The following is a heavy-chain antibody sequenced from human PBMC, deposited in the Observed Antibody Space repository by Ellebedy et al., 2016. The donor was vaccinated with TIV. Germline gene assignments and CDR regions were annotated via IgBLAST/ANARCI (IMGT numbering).Heavy chain of an antibody. CDR2: ISAYTGDS. J-gene: IGHJ4*02. CDR3: ARDMVQGVVARYLWFDY. Sequence: ASVKVSCKASGYTFTSYGMSWVRQAPGQGLVWMGWISAYTGDSNYAQKFQGRVTVTTDKSTSTAYLELRTLRSEDTAVYYCARDMVQGVVARYLWFDYWGQGTLVTVSS. CDR1: GYTFTSYG. D-gene: IGHD2-21*01. V-gene: IGHV1-18*01.